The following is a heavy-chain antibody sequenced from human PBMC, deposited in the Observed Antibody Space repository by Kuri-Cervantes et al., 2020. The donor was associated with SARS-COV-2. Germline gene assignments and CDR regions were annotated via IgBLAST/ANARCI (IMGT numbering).Heavy chain of an antibody. CDR1: GFTFSSYA. CDR2: ISSSGGST. Sequence: GGSLRLSCAASGFTFSSYAMSWVRQAPGKGLEWVSAISSSGGSTYYADSVKGRFTISRDNSKNSLSLQMNSLRAEDTAVYYCVKSITVSGTGFDYWGQGALVTVSS. CDR3: VKSITVSGTGFDY. V-gene: IGHV3-23*01. D-gene: IGHD6-19*01. J-gene: IGHJ4*02.